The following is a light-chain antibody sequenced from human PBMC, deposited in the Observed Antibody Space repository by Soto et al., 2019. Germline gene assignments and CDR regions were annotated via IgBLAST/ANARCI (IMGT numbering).Light chain of an antibody. V-gene: IGLV2-14*02. CDR2: EVS. Sequence: QSVLTQPASVSGSPGQSITISCTGTSSDVGNYNLVSWYQHHPGKAPKLMIYEVSNRPSGVSNRFSGSKSGNTASLTISGLQAEDEADYYCSSYTSSSTLLYVFGTGTKLTVL. CDR3: SSYTSSSTLLYV. J-gene: IGLJ1*01. CDR1: SSDVGNYNL.